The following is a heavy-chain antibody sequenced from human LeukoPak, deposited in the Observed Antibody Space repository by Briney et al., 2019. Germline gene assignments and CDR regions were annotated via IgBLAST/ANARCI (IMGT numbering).Heavy chain of an antibody. D-gene: IGHD3-16*01. CDR3: ARETSQKGAHYMDV. CDR1: GGSLITPNYY. CDR2: IFYSGGT. V-gene: IGHV4-39*07. Sequence: SETLSLTCTVSGGSLITPNYYWGWVRLPPRKGLEWIGNIFYSGGTYYNESLQSRATISLDTSKNQFSLKLSSVTAADTAVYYCARETSQKGAHYMDVWGKGTTITISS. J-gene: IGHJ6*03.